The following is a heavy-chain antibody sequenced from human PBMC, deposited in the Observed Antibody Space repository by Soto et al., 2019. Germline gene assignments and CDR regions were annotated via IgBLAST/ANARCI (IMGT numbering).Heavy chain of an antibody. V-gene: IGHV4-39*01. J-gene: IGHJ3*02. CDR1: GGSISSSSYY. CDR3: SVGVVVAATDAFDS. CDR2: IYYSGST. Sequence: SETLSLTCTVSGGSISSSSYYWGWIRQPPGKGLEWIGSIYYSGSTYYNPSLKSRVTISVDTSKNQFSLKLSSVTAADTAVYYCSVGVVVAATDAFDSWGQGTRVTVAS. D-gene: IGHD2-15*01.